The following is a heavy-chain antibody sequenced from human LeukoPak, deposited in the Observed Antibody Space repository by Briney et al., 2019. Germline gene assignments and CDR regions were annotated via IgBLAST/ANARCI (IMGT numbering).Heavy chain of an antibody. CDR2: INPSGGST. V-gene: IGHV1-46*01. Sequence: ASVKVSCKASGYTFTSYYMHWVRQAPGQGLEWMGIINPSGGSTSYAQKFQGRVTMTRDMSTSTVYMELSSLRSEDTAVYYCARDQVQDCSSTSCYKGPYYYYMDVWGKGTTVTVSS. CDR1: GYTFTSYY. D-gene: IGHD2-2*02. J-gene: IGHJ6*03. CDR3: ARDQVQDCSSTSCYKGPYYYYMDV.